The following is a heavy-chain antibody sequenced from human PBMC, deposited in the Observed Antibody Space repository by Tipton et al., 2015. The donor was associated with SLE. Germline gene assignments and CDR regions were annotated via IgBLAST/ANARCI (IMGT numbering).Heavy chain of an antibody. V-gene: IGHV4-34*01. D-gene: IGHD2-21*01. Sequence: TLSLTCAVYGGSFSGYYWSWIRQPPGKGLEWIGEINHSGSTNYNPSLKSRVTISVDTSKNQFSLKLSSVTAADTAVYYCARVGVVVIAYWYFDLWGRGTLVTVSS. CDR1: GGSFSGYY. CDR3: ARVGVVVIAYWYFDL. CDR2: INHSGST. J-gene: IGHJ2*01.